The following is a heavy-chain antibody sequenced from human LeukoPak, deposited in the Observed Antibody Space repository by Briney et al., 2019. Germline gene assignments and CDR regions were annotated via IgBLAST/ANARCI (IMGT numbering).Heavy chain of an antibody. CDR3: AANFGAYYYDTSGYYGF. J-gene: IGHJ4*02. CDR2: ISGDGNSS. D-gene: IGHD3-22*01. CDR1: GFTFDDYA. Sequence: QTGGSLRLSCAASGFTFDDYAMHWVRQAPGKGLDWVSLISGDGNSSNYAASVKGRFTISRDNSENSLYLQMNSLRIEDTAFYYCAANFGAYYYDTSGYYGFWGQGTLVTVSS. V-gene: IGHV3-43*02.